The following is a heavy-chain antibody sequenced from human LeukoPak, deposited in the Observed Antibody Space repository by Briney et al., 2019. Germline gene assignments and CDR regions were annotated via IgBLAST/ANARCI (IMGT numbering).Heavy chain of an antibody. CDR1: GFTFSDYY. Sequence: GGSLRLSCAASGFTFSDYYMSWIRQAPGKGLEWVSSISSSSSYIYYADSVKGRFTISRDNAKNSLYLQMNSLRAEDTAVYYCARTPPGGRGRFDYWGQGTLVTVSS. CDR3: ARTPPGGRGRFDY. D-gene: IGHD4-23*01. J-gene: IGHJ4*02. V-gene: IGHV3-11*06. CDR2: ISSSSSYI.